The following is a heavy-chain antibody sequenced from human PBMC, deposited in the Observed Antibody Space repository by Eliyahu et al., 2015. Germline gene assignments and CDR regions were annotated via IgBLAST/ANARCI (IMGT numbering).Heavy chain of an antibody. D-gene: IGHD6-13*01. J-gene: IGHJ5*02. Sequence: EVQLLESGGGLVQPGGSLRLSCXAXGFTFSSYAMSWVRQAPGKGLEWVSAISGSGGSTYYADSVKGRFTISRDNSKNTLYLQMNSLRAEDTAVYYCAKFPSYSSRAFDPWGQGTLVTVSS. CDR3: AKFPSYSSRAFDP. CDR2: ISGSGGST. CDR1: GFTFSSYA. V-gene: IGHV3-23*01.